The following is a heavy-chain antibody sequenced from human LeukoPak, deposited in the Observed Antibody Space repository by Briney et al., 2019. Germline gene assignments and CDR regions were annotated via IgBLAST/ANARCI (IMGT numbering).Heavy chain of an antibody. J-gene: IGHJ4*02. D-gene: IGHD6-19*01. CDR2: IYGNGGGT. CDR1: GFTFSTYS. CDR3: AKAYSSGWYYFDY. Sequence: PGGSLRLSCAASGFTFSTYSMNWVRQAPGKGLEWVSGIYGNGGGTFYADSVKGRFTISRDNSKNTLFLQMDRLRAEDTALYYCAKAYSSGWYYFDYWGQGTLVTVSS. V-gene: IGHV3-23*01.